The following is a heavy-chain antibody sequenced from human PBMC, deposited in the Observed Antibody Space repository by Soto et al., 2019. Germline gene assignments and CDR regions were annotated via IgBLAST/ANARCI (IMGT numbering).Heavy chain of an antibody. D-gene: IGHD3-10*02. CDR3: ARAGCSGGGDY. Sequence: QVQLVQSGSEVKKPGSSVKVSCKASGGTFSSYTLSWVRQAPGQGLEWMGRIIPLLGIANYAQKFQGRVTITADKSTRTADMELSSLRSEDTAVYYCARAGCSGGGDYWGQGTLVTGSS. CDR2: IIPLLGIA. V-gene: IGHV1-69*02. J-gene: IGHJ4*02. CDR1: GGTFSSYT.